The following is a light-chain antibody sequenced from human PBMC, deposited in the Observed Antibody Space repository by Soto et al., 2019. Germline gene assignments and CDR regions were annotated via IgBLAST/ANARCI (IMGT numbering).Light chain of an antibody. CDR1: SSNIGNNY. Sequence: QSVLTQPPSVSAAPGQKVTISCSGSSSNIGNNYVSWYQQLPGTAPKLLIYDNNKRPSGIPDRFSGSKSGTSATLGITGLQTGDEADYYCGTWDSSLGWVFGGGTKPDRP. V-gene: IGLV1-51*01. CDR2: DNN. J-gene: IGLJ3*02. CDR3: GTWDSSLGWV.